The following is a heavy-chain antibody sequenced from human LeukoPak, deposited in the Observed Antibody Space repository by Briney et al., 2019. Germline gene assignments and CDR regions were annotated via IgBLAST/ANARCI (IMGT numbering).Heavy chain of an antibody. CDR3: ARGGASYDSSGYYYIPHYFDY. CDR1: GGSISSGGYY. V-gene: IGHV4-31*03. J-gene: IGHJ4*02. D-gene: IGHD3-22*01. CDR2: IYYSGST. Sequence: SETLSLTCTVSGGSISSGGYYWSWIRQHPGKGLEWIVYIYYSGSTYYNPSLKSRVTISVDTSKNQFSLKLSSVTAADTAVYYCARGGASYDSSGYYYIPHYFDYWGQGTLVTVSS.